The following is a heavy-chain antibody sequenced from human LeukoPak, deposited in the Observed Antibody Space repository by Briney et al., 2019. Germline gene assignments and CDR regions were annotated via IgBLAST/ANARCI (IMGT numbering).Heavy chain of an antibody. Sequence: GGSLRLSCAASGFTFSSYWMHWVRQAPGKGLVWVSRINSDGSSTSYADSVKGRFTISRDNAKNTLYLQMNSLRAEDTAVYYCAKDNADIVATITPLDYWGQGTLVTVSS. CDR1: GFTFSSYW. J-gene: IGHJ4*02. D-gene: IGHD5-12*01. CDR3: AKDNADIVATITPLDY. V-gene: IGHV3-74*01. CDR2: INSDGSST.